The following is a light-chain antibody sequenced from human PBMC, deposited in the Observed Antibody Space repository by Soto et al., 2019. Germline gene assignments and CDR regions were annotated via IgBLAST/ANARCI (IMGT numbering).Light chain of an antibody. V-gene: IGLV2-14*03. CDR3: TSYTPTGALV. CDR2: EVS. CDR1: SSDVGGYNY. J-gene: IGLJ3*02. Sequence: QSVLTQPASVSGSPGQSITISCTGTSSDVGGYNYVSWFQQHPGKAPKLKIYEVSNRPSGVSNRFSGSKSGYTASLTISELQAEDEADYYCTSYTPTGALVFGSGTKLTVL.